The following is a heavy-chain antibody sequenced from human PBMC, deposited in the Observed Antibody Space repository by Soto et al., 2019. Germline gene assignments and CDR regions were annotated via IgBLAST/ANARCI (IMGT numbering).Heavy chain of an antibody. CDR1: GGSISSDY. Sequence: PSETLSLTCTVSGGSISSDYWSWIRQPPGKGLEWIGYIYYSGSTNYNPSLKSRVTISVDTSKNQFSLKLSSVTAADTAVYYCARLSVLLWFGEIYYYMDVWGKGTTVTVSS. CDR3: ARLSVLLWFGEIYYYMDV. CDR2: IYYSGST. J-gene: IGHJ6*03. V-gene: IGHV4-59*08. D-gene: IGHD3-10*01.